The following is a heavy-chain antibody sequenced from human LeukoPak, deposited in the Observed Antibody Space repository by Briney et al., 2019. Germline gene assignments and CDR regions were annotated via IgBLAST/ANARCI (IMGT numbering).Heavy chain of an antibody. D-gene: IGHD3-22*01. CDR3: ARDYYESSGYNFDVFDI. V-gene: IGHV1-18*01. CDR2: VSNYNGRT. Sequence: ASVKVSCKASGYTFTSYDINWVRQATGQGLEWMGWVSNYNGRTHYAQNIQGRVTMTTDTSTSTAYMELRSLKSDDTAVYYCARDYYESSGYNFDVFDIWGQGTMVTVSS. J-gene: IGHJ3*02. CDR1: GYTFTSYD.